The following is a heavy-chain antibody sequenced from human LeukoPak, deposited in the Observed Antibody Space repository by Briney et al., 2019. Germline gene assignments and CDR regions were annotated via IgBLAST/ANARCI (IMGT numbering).Heavy chain of an antibody. CDR3: ASLWELHY. CDR1: RFTYSTFE. CDR2: INSGGDTI. V-gene: IGHV3-48*03. J-gene: IGHJ4*02. Sequence: TGGSLRLSCAASRFTYSTFEMNWVRQAPGKGLEWISYINSGGDTIYYADSVKGRFTVSRDNAKNSLYLQMNSLRAGDTAVYYCASLWELHYWGQGTLVTVSS. D-gene: IGHD1-26*01.